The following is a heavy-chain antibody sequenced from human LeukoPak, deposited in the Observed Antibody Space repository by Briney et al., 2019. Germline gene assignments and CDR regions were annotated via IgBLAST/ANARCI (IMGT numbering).Heavy chain of an antibody. D-gene: IGHD3-3*01. J-gene: IGHJ4*02. CDR3: AKEMGEFWSGSEY. CDR2: ISGSGDST. Sequence: PGGSLRLSCAASGFTFSSYAVSWVRQAPGKGLEWVSTISGSGDSTHYADSVKGRFTISRDSSKNTLYLQMNSLRAEDTAVYYCAKEMGEFWSGSEYWGQGTLVTVSS. V-gene: IGHV3-23*01. CDR1: GFTFSSYA.